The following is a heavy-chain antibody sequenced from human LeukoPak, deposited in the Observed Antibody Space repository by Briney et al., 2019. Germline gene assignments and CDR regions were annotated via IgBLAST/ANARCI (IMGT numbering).Heavy chain of an antibody. CDR2: IKQDGSET. Sequence: GGSLRLSCAASGFTFSNYWMSWVRQAPGKGLEWVANIKQDGSETYYVDSVKGRFTISRDNAKNSLFLQMNSLTAEDTAVYYCARKGGTRGPLNYWGQGTLVTSPQ. D-gene: IGHD2-8*01. V-gene: IGHV3-7*01. CDR3: ARKGGTRGPLNY. J-gene: IGHJ4*02. CDR1: GFTFSNYW.